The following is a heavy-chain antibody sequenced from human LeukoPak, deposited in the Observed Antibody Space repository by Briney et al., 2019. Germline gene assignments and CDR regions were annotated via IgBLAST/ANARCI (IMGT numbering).Heavy chain of an antibody. CDR2: IYTSGST. V-gene: IGHV4-61*02. CDR1: GGSISSGSYY. CDR3: ARYGGQLLAAYYFDY. D-gene: IGHD2-2*01. J-gene: IGHJ4*02. Sequence: PSETLSLTCTVSGGSISSGSYYWSWIRQPAGKGLEWIGRIYTSGSTNYNPSLKSRVTISVDTSKNQFSLKLSSVTAADTAVYYCARYGGQLLAAYYFDYWGQGTLVTVSS.